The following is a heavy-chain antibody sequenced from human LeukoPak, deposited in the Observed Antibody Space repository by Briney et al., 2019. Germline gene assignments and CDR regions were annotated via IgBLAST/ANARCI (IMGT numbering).Heavy chain of an antibody. CDR2: ISSSSSYI. Sequence: PGGSLRLSCAASGFTFSSYSMNWVRQAPGKGLEWVSSISSSSSYIYYADSVKGRFTISRDNAKNSLYLQMNSLRAEDTAVYYCARGDYGSGSYLKYDYWGQGTLVTVSS. J-gene: IGHJ4*02. CDR3: ARGDYGSGSYLKYDY. CDR1: GFTFSSYS. D-gene: IGHD3-10*01. V-gene: IGHV3-21*01.